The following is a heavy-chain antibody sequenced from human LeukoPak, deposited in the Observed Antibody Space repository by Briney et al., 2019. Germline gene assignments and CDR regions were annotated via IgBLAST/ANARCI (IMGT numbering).Heavy chain of an antibody. D-gene: IGHD2-2*01. Sequence: PGGSLRLSCAASGFTFSSYSMYWVRQAPGKGLEWVSSISSSSSYIYYADSVKGRFTISRDNAKNSLYLQMNSLRAEDTAVYYCARGLVVPAAISYYYYYGMDVWGQGTTVTVSS. CDR3: ARGLVVPAAISYYYYYGMDV. V-gene: IGHV3-21*01. J-gene: IGHJ6*02. CDR1: GFTFSSYS. CDR2: ISSSSSYI.